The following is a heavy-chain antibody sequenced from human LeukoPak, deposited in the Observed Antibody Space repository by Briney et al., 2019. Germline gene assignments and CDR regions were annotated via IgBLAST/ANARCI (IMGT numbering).Heavy chain of an antibody. CDR3: ARSPRIGGGFDY. Sequence: SVKVSCKASGGTFSSYAISWVRQAPGQGLEWMGGIIPIFGTANYAQKFQGRVTITADESTSTAYMELSSLRSEDTAVYYCARSPRIGGGFDYWGQGTLVTVSS. CDR2: IIPIFGTA. J-gene: IGHJ4*02. D-gene: IGHD3-16*01. V-gene: IGHV1-69*13. CDR1: GGTFSSYA.